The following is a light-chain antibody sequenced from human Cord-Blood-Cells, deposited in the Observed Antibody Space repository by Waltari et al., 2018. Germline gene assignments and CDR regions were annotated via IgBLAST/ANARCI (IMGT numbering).Light chain of an antibody. V-gene: IGKV3-20*01. CDR3: QQYGSSPQYS. Sequence: EIVLTQSPGPLSLSPGERATLSCRASPSVSSSYLAWYQQKHGQAPRRLIYGASSRATGIPDRFSGSGSGTDFTLTISRLEPEDCAVYYCQQYGSSPQYSFGQGTKLEIK. CDR1: PSVSSSY. J-gene: IGKJ2*03. CDR2: GAS.